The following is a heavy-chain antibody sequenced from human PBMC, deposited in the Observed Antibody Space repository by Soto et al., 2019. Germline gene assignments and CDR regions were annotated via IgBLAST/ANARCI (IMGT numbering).Heavy chain of an antibody. J-gene: IGHJ5*02. D-gene: IGHD1-26*01. CDR3: ARVVGARYWFDP. CDR1: GASISGFY. V-gene: IGHV4-4*07. CDR2: IYATGTT. Sequence: SETLSLTCTVSGASISGFYWSWIRKSAGKGLEWIGRIYATGTTDYNPSLKSRVMMSVDRSKNQFSLKLSSVTAADTAVYYCARVVGARYWFDPWGQGTPVTVSS.